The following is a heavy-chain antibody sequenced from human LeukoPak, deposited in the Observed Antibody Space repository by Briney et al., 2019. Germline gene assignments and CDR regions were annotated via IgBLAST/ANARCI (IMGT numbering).Heavy chain of an antibody. V-gene: IGHV3-33*01. CDR2: IWSDGSQK. D-gene: IGHD1-26*01. J-gene: IGHJ4*02. CDR1: GITFNKNT. Sequence: SGGSLRLSCAASGITFNKNTFHWVRQAPGKALEWVAVIWSDGSQKYYADSVKGRFTISRDNSKNTLYLQMTSLRAEDTAVYYCNRGATGEGGFDYWGQGTLVTVSS. CDR3: NRGATGEGGFDY.